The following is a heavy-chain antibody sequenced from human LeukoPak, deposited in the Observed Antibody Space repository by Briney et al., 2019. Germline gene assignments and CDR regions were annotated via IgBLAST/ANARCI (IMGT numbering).Heavy chain of an antibody. Sequence: GGSLRLSCAASGFTFSTYSMNWVRQAPGKGLDWISYISSSGRTIYYADSVKGRFTISRDNARNSLYLQMNSLRAEDTAVYYCARDYGGSSPFAYWGQGTLVTVSS. J-gene: IGHJ4*02. V-gene: IGHV3-48*01. D-gene: IGHD4-23*01. CDR3: ARDYGGSSPFAY. CDR2: ISSSGRTI. CDR1: GFTFSTYS.